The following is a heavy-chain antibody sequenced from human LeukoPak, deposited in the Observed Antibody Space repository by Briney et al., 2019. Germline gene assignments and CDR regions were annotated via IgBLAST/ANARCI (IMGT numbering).Heavy chain of an antibody. V-gene: IGHV3-23*01. D-gene: IGHD3-22*01. CDR1: GFTFSNAW. CDR2: IRGYNGQT. J-gene: IGHJ4*02. Sequence: GGSLRLSCAASGFTFSNAWMNWVRQAPGKGLEWVSGIRGYNGQTYYADSVKGRFTISRDKSVDTVYLQMNGLKTEDTAVYYCAKNITMMVFWGQGTLVTVSS. CDR3: AKNITMMVF.